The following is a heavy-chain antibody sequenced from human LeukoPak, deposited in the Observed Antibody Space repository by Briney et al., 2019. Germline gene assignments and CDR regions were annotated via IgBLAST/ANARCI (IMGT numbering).Heavy chain of an antibody. Sequence: PSETLSLTCTVSGGSISSYYWSWIRQPAGKGLEWIGRIYTSGSTNYNPSLKSRVTISVDTSKNQFSLKLSSVTAADTAVYYCAGGSVVGSSGYYTPEVAFDYWGQGTLVTVSS. V-gene: IGHV4-4*07. CDR3: AGGSVVGSSGYYTPEVAFDY. CDR2: IYTSGST. J-gene: IGHJ4*02. CDR1: GGSISSYY. D-gene: IGHD3-22*01.